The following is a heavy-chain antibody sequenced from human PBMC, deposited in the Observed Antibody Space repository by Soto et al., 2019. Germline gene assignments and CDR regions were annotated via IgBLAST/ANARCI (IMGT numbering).Heavy chain of an antibody. CDR1: GFTFDDYT. V-gene: IGHV3-43*01. Sequence: GGSLRLSCAASGFTFDDYTMHWVRQAPGKGLEWVSLISWDGGSTYYADSVKGRFTISRDNSKNSLYLQMNSLRTEDTALYYCAKDNGDLAYGDYFDYWGQGTLVTVSS. J-gene: IGHJ4*02. CDR3: AKDNGDLAYGDYFDY. CDR2: ISWDGGST. D-gene: IGHD4-17*01.